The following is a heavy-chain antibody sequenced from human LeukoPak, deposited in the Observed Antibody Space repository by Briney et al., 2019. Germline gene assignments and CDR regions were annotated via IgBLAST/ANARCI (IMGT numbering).Heavy chain of an antibody. Sequence: SETLSLTCAVYGVSFSGYYWSWIRQPPGKGLEWIGEINHSGSTDYNPSLKSRVTISVDTSKNQFSLKLSSVTAADTAVYYCARSGYSSGWYDYWGQGTLVTVSS. V-gene: IGHV4-34*01. D-gene: IGHD6-19*01. J-gene: IGHJ4*02. CDR1: GVSFSGYY. CDR2: INHSGST. CDR3: ARSGYSSGWYDY.